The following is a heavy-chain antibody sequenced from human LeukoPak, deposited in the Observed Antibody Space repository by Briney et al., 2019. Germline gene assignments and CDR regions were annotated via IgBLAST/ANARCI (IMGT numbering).Heavy chain of an antibody. CDR2: IYHSGST. CDR3: ARGNFRGYYYYMDV. CDR1: GGSISSGGYS. Sequence: PPETLSLTCAVSGGSISSGGYSWSWIRQPPGKGLEWIGYIYHSGSTYYNPSLKSRVTISVDRSKNQFSLKLSSVTAADTAVYYCARGNFRGYYYYMDVWGKGTTVTVSS. J-gene: IGHJ6*03. V-gene: IGHV4-30-2*01.